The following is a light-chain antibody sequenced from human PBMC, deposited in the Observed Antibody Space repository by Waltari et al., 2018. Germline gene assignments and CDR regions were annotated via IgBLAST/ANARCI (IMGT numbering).Light chain of an antibody. Sequence: QSALTQPASVSGSPGQSITISCTGTSSDVGDYNFVSWYQQHPGKAPQLIISHVNSRPSGVSNRFSGSKSGNTASRTISELQAEDGADYYCSSYTTSNTLWVFGGGTKLTVL. J-gene: IGLJ3*02. V-gene: IGLV2-14*03. CDR2: HVN. CDR1: SSDVGDYNF. CDR3: SSYTTSNTLWV.